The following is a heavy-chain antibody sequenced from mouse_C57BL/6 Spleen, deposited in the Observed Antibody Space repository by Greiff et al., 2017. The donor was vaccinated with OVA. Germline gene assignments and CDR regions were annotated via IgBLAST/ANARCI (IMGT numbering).Heavy chain of an antibody. Sequence: VQLQQSGAELVRPGASVTLSCKASGYTFTDYEMHWVKQTPVHGLEWIGAIDPETGGTAYNQKFKGKAILTADKSSSTAYMELSSLTSEDSAVYYCTRRRAYYSNSYAMDYWGQGTSVTVSS. D-gene: IGHD2-5*01. CDR2: IDPETGGT. J-gene: IGHJ4*01. CDR3: TRRRAYYSNSYAMDY. V-gene: IGHV1-15*01. CDR1: GYTFTDYE.